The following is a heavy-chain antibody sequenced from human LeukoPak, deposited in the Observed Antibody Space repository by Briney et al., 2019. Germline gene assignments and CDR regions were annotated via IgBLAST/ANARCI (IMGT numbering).Heavy chain of an antibody. D-gene: IGHD6-19*01. V-gene: IGHV3-7*02. J-gene: IGHJ4*02. CDR1: GXTFSSYW. CDR2: IKQDGSEK. CDR3: ATDPGYSGGWEGGY. Sequence: GGSLRLSCAASGXTFSSYWMSWVCQAPGKGLEWVANIKQDGSEKYYVDSVKGRFTISRDNAKNSLYLQMNSLRAEDTAVYYCATDPGYSGGWEGGYWGQGTLVTASS.